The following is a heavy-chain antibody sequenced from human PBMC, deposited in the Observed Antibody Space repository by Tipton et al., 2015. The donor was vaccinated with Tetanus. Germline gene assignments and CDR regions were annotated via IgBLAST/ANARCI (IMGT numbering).Heavy chain of an antibody. D-gene: IGHD2-2*01. V-gene: IGHV4-39*01. CDR2: MYYSGTT. CDR3: ARTSIPAADYCFDY. J-gene: IGHJ4*02. Sequence: TLSLTCNVSGGSISRSAHYWGWIRQPPGKGLEWIGNMYYSGTTHYNPSLKSRVTISVDTSKNQFSLKLSSVTAADTAVYYCARTSIPAADYCFDYWGQGTLVTVSS. CDR1: GGSISRSAHY.